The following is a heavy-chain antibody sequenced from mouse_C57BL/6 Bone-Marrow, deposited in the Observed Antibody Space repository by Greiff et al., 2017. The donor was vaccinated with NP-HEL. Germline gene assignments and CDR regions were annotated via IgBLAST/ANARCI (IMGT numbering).Heavy chain of an antibody. CDR2: IDPENGDT. CDR3: TTSYYGSPFDY. Sequence: EVKLMESGAELVRPGASVKLSCTASGFNINDAYMHWVKQRPEQGLEWIGWIDPENGDTESDSKFQGKATITADTSSNTAYLQLSSLTSEDTAVYYCTTSYYGSPFDYWGQGTTLTVSS. J-gene: IGHJ2*01. CDR1: GFNINDAY. D-gene: IGHD1-1*01. V-gene: IGHV14-4*01.